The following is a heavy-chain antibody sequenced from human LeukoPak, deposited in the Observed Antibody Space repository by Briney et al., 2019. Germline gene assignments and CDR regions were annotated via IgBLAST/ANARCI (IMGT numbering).Heavy chain of an antibody. CDR2: ISSSSSYI. J-gene: IGHJ5*02. CDR3: ASSVRYSSGWYWGYNWFDP. V-gene: IGHV3-21*01. CDR1: GFTFSSYS. Sequence: GGSLRLSCAASGFTFSSYSMNWARQAPGKGLEWVSSISSSSSYIYYADSVKGRFTISRDNAKNSLYLQMNSLRAEDTAVYYCASSVRYSSGWYWGYNWFDPWGQGTLVTVSS. D-gene: IGHD6-19*01.